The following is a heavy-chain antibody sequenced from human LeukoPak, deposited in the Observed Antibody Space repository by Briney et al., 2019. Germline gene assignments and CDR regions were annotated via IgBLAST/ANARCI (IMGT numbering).Heavy chain of an antibody. D-gene: IGHD5-18*01. CDR2: ISGSGGST. CDR1: GFNFSSYA. J-gene: IGHJ4*02. Sequence: GGSLRLSCAASGFNFSSYAMNWVRQAPGKGLEWVSAISGSGGSTYYADPVKGRFTISRDNSKNTLYLQMNSLRAEDTAVYYCARDPDTAMVSDYWGQGTLVTVSS. CDR3: ARDPDTAMVSDY. V-gene: IGHV3-23*01.